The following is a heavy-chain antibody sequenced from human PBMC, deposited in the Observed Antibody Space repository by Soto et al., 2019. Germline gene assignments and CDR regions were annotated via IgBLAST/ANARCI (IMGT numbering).Heavy chain of an antibody. Sequence: QVQLVQSGAEVKKPGSSVKVSCKASGGTFSSYAISWVRQAPGQGLEWMGGIIPIFGTANYAQKFQGRVTITADESTSTAYMELSSLRSEDTAVYYCASRRDLWADFDHYYGMDVWGQGTTVTVSS. CDR3: ASRRDLWADFDHYYGMDV. D-gene: IGHD3-3*01. CDR2: IIPIFGTA. CDR1: GGTFSSYA. V-gene: IGHV1-69*12. J-gene: IGHJ6*02.